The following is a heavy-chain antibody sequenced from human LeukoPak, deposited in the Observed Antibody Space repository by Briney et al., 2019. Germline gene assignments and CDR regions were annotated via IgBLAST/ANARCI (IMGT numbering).Heavy chain of an antibody. CDR2: IYHRGST. CDR1: GYSIPNGYY. CDR3: ASDEEIKWFYY. Sequence: PSETLSLTCTVSGYSIPNGYYWGWIRQPPGKGLEWVGSIYHRGSTYYNPSLRSRVTISLDRSKKKFSLKLTSVTAADTAVYYCASDEEIKWFYYWGQGTLVTVSS. J-gene: IGHJ4*02. V-gene: IGHV4-38-2*02. D-gene: IGHD3-22*01.